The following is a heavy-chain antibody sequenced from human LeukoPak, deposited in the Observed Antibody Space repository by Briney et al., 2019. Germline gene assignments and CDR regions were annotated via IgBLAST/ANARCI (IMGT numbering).Heavy chain of an antibody. D-gene: IGHD3-3*01. Sequence: SETLSLTCTVSGGSISSSSYYWGWIRQPPGKGLEWIGSIYYSGTTYYNPSLKSRVAISVDTSKSQFSLKLSSVTAADTAVYYCASSPAPSYYDFWSGYYTFSAFDIWGQGTMVTVSS. CDR3: ASSPAPSYYDFWSGYYTFSAFDI. V-gene: IGHV4-39*01. J-gene: IGHJ3*02. CDR2: IYYSGTT. CDR1: GGSISSSSYY.